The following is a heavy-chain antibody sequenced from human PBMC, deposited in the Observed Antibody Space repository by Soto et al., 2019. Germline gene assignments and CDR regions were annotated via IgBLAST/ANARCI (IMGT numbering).Heavy chain of an antibody. CDR3: ARHGADYYGSGSPKYYMDV. CDR1: GQSFTNYW. Sequence: SLNISCQASGQSFTNYWIGWVRQMTGKGLEWMGIIYPGESDTRYSASFQGRVTISADKSIGTAYLQWSSLKASDTAMYYCARHGADYYGSGSPKYYMDVWGKGTTVTVSS. D-gene: IGHD3-10*01. V-gene: IGHV5-51*01. J-gene: IGHJ6*03. CDR2: IYPGESDT.